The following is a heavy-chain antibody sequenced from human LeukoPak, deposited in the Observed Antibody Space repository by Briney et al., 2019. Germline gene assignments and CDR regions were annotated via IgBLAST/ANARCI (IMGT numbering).Heavy chain of an antibody. CDR3: AKGWMTDSGYGPFDY. V-gene: IGHV3-23*01. D-gene: IGHD5-12*01. Sequence: GGSLRLSCAASGFTFSSYAMSWVRQAPGKGLEWVSAISGSGGSTYYADSVKGRFTISRGNSKNTLYLQMNSLRAEDTAVYYCAKGWMTDSGYGPFDYWGQGTLVTVSS. CDR1: GFTFSSYA. CDR2: ISGSGGST. J-gene: IGHJ4*02.